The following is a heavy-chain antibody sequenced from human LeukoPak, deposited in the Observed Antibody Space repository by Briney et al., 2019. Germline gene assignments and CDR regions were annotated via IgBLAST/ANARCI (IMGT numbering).Heavy chain of an antibody. CDR3: ARGSYYYDSSGYYYFDY. CDR1: GSTFSSYW. V-gene: IGHV3-7*01. D-gene: IGHD3-22*01. J-gene: IGHJ4*02. Sequence: GGSLRLSCAASGSTFSSYWMSWVRQAPGKGLEWVANIKQDGSEKYYVDSVKGRFTISRDNAKNSLYLQMNSLRAEDTAVYYCARGSYYYDSSGYYYFDYWGQGTLVTVSS. CDR2: IKQDGSEK.